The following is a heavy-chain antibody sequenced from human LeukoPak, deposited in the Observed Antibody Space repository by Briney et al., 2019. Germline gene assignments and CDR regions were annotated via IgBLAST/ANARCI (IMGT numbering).Heavy chain of an antibody. J-gene: IGHJ4*02. Sequence: GGSLRLSCAASGFTVSSDYMSWVRQAPGKGLEWVSVIYSGGSTYYADSVKGRFTISRDNYKNTLYLQMNSLRAEDTAVYYCAKGVTIFGVVKEDSFDYWGQGTLVTVSS. V-gene: IGHV3-53*01. CDR3: AKGVTIFGVVKEDSFDY. D-gene: IGHD3-3*01. CDR2: IYSGGST. CDR1: GFTVSSDY.